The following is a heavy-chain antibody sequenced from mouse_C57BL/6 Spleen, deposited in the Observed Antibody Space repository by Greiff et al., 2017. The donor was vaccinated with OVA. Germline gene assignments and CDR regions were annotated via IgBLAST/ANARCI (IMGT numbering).Heavy chain of an antibody. J-gene: IGHJ1*03. CDR2: IHPSDSDT. V-gene: IGHV1-74*01. Sequence: QVQLKQPGAELVKPGASVKVSCKASGYTFTSYWMHWVKQRPGQGLEWIGRIHPSDSDTNYNQKFKGKATLTVDKSSSTAYMQLSSLTSEDSAVYYCAIPWPPYWYFDVWGTGTTVTVSS. CDR3: AIPWPPYWYFDV. CDR1: GYTFTSYW.